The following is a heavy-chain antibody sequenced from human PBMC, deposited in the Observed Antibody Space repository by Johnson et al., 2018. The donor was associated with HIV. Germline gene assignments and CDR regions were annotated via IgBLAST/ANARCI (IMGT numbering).Heavy chain of an antibody. J-gene: IGHJ3*02. D-gene: IGHD3-22*01. CDR3: TTWPYYYDTSENACDI. Sequence: VQLVESGGGVVQPGGSLRLSCAASGLTFTNAWMNWVRQAPGKGLEWAGRIKSKTDGGTTDYAAPVKGRFTISRDDSKNTLYLQMNSLKTEDTAVYYCTTWPYYYDTSENACDIWGQVTMVTVSS. CDR2: IKSKTDGGTT. CDR1: GLTFTNAW. V-gene: IGHV3-15*01.